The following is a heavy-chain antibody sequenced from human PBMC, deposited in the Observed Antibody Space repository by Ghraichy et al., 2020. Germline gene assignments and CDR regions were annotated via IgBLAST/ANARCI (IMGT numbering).Heavy chain of an antibody. CDR2: INHSGST. V-gene: IGHV4-34*01. D-gene: IGHD4-11*01. J-gene: IGHJ2*01. Sequence: SETLSLTCAVYGGSFSGYYWSWIRQPPGKGLEWIGEINHSGSTNYNPSLKSRVTISVDTSKNQFSLKLTSVTAADTAVYYCARKGGTTVTSRVRKNWYFDLWGRGTLVTVSS. CDR3: ARKGGTTVTSRVRKNWYFDL. CDR1: GGSFSGYY.